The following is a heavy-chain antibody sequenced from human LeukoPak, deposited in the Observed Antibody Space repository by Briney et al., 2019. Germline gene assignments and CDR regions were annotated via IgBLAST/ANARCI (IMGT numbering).Heavy chain of an antibody. CDR3: ARAGRWEGRPHAFDI. J-gene: IGHJ3*02. CDR2: IYYSGIT. CDR1: GGSISNYY. V-gene: IGHV4-59*01. Sequence: SETLSLTCTVSGGSISNYYWSWIRQPPGKGLEWIGYIYYSGITNYNPSLKSRVTISVDTSKNQFSLKLSSVTAADTAVYYCARAGRWEGRPHAFDIWGQGTMVAVSS. D-gene: IGHD1-26*01.